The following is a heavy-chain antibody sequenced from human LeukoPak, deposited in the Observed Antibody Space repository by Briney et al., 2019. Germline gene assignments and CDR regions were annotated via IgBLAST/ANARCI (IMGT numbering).Heavy chain of an antibody. V-gene: IGHV3-23*01. Sequence: GGSLRLSCAASGFTFSSYAMSWVRQAPGKGLEWVSAISGSGGSTYYADSVKGRFTISRDNSKNTLYLQMNSLRAEDTAVYYCAKVLLWFGELLPLDYWGQGTLVTVSS. CDR3: AKVLLWFGELLPLDY. CDR1: GFTFSSYA. J-gene: IGHJ4*02. D-gene: IGHD3-10*01. CDR2: ISGSGGST.